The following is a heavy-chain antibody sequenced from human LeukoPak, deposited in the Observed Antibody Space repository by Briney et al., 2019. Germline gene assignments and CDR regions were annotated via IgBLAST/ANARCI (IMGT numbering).Heavy chain of an antibody. CDR3: AKVVVIYGDLDY. J-gene: IGHJ4*02. CDR1: GFTFSSYG. V-gene: IGHV3-30*02. D-gene: IGHD4-17*01. Sequence: GGSLRLSCAASGFTFSSYGMHWVRQAPGKGLGWVAFIRYDGSNKYYADSVKGRFTISRDNSKNTLYLQMNSLRAEDTAVYYCAKVVVIYGDLDYWGQGTLVTVSS. CDR2: IRYDGSNK.